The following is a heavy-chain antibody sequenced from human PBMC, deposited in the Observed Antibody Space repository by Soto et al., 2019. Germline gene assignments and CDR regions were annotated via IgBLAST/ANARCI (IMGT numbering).Heavy chain of an antibody. J-gene: IGHJ6*02. CDR3: ARDTGDIVVVPAANDYYYGMDV. CDR1: GGTFSSYA. V-gene: IGHV1-69*01. CDR2: IIPIFGTA. D-gene: IGHD2-2*01. Sequence: QVQLVQSGAEVKKPGSSVKVSYKASGGTFSSYAISWVRQAPGQGLEWMGGIIPIFGTANYAQKFQGRVTITADESTSTAYMELSSLRSEDTAVYYCARDTGDIVVVPAANDYYYGMDVWGQGTTVTVSS.